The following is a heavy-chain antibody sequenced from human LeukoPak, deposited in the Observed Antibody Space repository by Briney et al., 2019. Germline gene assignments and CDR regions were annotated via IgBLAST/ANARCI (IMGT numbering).Heavy chain of an antibody. J-gene: IGHJ3*02. Sequence: SETLSLTCTVSGDSISSGSYYWGWIRQPPGKGLEWVGSINYSGRTYYTPSLKSRVTISVDTSKNQVSLRLSSVTAADTAVYYCATYVSGSYYNSHNAFDIWGQGTMVTVSS. CDR1: GDSISSGSYY. CDR2: INYSGRT. CDR3: ATYVSGSYYNSHNAFDI. D-gene: IGHD3-10*01. V-gene: IGHV4-39*07.